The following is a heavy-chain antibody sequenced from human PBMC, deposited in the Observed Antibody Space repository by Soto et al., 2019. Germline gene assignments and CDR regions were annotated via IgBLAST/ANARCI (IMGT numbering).Heavy chain of an antibody. CDR3: ARGRPRYLYYGSGSPEQYYYYYGMDV. CDR1: GGSFSGYY. J-gene: IGHJ6*02. D-gene: IGHD3-10*01. Sequence: PSETLSLTCAVYGGSFSGYYWSWIRQPPGKGLEWIGEINHSGSTNYNPSLKSRVTISVDTSKNQFSLKLSSVTAADTAVYYCARGRPRYLYYGSGSPEQYYYYYGMDVWGLGTTVTDS. CDR2: INHSGST. V-gene: IGHV4-34*01.